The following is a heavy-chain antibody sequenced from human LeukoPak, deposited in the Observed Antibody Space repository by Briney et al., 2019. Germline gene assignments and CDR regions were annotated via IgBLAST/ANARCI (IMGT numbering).Heavy chain of an antibody. Sequence: PGWSLRLSCAASGFTVSSNYMSWVRQAPGKGLEWVSVIYSGGSTYYADSVKGRFTISRDNSKNTLYLQMNSLRADDTAVYYCAKGFSSSWYSLNWFDPWGQGTLVTVSS. CDR1: GFTVSSNY. CDR3: AKGFSSSWYSLNWFDP. CDR2: IYSGGST. D-gene: IGHD6-13*01. J-gene: IGHJ5*02. V-gene: IGHV3-53*01.